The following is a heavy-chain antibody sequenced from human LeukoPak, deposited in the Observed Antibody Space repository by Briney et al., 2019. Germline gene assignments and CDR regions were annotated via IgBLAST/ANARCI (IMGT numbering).Heavy chain of an antibody. J-gene: IGHJ4*02. CDR3: AREGSSSLSSPAPPPTEFGY. CDR2: IKQDGSKK. Sequence: TGGSLRLSCAASGFTFSTYWMSWVRQAPGKGLEWVANIKQDGSKKHYVDSVKGRFTISRDDAKNSLYLQMNSLRAEDTAVYYCAREGSSSLSSPAPPPTEFGYWGQGTLVTVSS. CDR1: GFTFSTYW. D-gene: IGHD6-13*01. V-gene: IGHV3-7*01.